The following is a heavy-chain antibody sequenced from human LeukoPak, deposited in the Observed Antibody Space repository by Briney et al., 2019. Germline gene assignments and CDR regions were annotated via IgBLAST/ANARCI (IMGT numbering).Heavy chain of an antibody. D-gene: IGHD6-13*01. CDR3: ARIASHSSSWYDGDY. CDR2: INSDGSST. J-gene: IGHJ4*02. Sequence: GGSLRLSCAASGFTLSSYWMHWVRQAPGQGLVWVSRINSDGSSTTYADSVKGRFTISRDNAKNTLYLQMNSLRAEDTGVYYCARIASHSSSWYDGDYWGQGTLVTVSS. CDR1: GFTLSSYW. V-gene: IGHV3-74*01.